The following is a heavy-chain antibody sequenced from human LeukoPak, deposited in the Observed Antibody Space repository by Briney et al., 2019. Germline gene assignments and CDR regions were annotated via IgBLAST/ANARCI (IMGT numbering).Heavy chain of an antibody. D-gene: IGHD3-22*01. V-gene: IGHV3-23*01. CDR3: AADRERDPSVYYLV. CDR1: GFTFSDYA. J-gene: IGHJ4*02. CDR2: ISDNGGGT. Sequence: GGSLRLSCAASGFTFSDYAMSWVRQAPGKGLEWVSTISDNGGGTYYADSVKGRLTISRDNSKNTLFLQMNSLRAEDSAVYYCAADRERDPSVYYLVGGQGTLITVSS.